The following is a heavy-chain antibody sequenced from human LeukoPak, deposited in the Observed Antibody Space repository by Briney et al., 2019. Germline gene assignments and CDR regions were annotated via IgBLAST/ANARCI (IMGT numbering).Heavy chain of an antibody. Sequence: ASVKVSCKASGYTFTSYYMHWVRQAPGQGLEWMGIINPSGGSTSYAQKFQGRVTMTRDTSTSTVYMELSSLRSGDTAVYYCAREEYYYDSSLPLFDYWGQGTLVTVSS. D-gene: IGHD3-22*01. CDR2: INPSGGST. V-gene: IGHV1-46*01. CDR1: GYTFTSYY. CDR3: AREEYYYDSSLPLFDY. J-gene: IGHJ4*02.